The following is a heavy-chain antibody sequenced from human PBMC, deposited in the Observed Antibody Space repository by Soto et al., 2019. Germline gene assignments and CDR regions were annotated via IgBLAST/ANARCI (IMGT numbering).Heavy chain of an antibody. D-gene: IGHD3-10*01. CDR2: IRPNGGRA. Sequence: ASVKVSCKASGYTFSNYYLHWVRQAPGQGLEWLGIIRPNGGRADYASRFRGRVTMTRDMSTSTVYMELTSLRSEDTAVYFCAREPNESYYFDYWGQGTLVTVSS. CDR1: GYTFSNYY. J-gene: IGHJ4*02. CDR3: AREPNESYYFDY. V-gene: IGHV1-46*01.